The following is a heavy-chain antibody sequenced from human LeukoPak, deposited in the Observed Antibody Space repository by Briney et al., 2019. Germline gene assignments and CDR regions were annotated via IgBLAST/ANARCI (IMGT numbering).Heavy chain of an antibody. CDR1: GDRFTRYW. Sequence: GGALQISCYGSGDRFTRYWIGWGRRNSGEGRVWMGIVLPGDSDARYCPAFEGQVSMSANKSVNTAYLQWDSMKASDTAMYYCGRNGSADRRFDIWGQGTMVIVSS. D-gene: IGHD3-10*01. J-gene: IGHJ3*02. CDR2: VLPGDSDA. V-gene: IGHV5-51*01. CDR3: GRNGSADRRFDI.